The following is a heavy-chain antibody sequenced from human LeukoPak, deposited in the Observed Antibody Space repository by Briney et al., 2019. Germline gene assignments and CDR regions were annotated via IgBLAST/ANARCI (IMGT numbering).Heavy chain of an antibody. CDR2: INPNSGGT. CDR1: GYTFTGYY. J-gene: IGHJ4*02. D-gene: IGHD4-17*01. V-gene: IGHV1-2*02. Sequence: SVKVSCKASGYTFTGYYMHRVRQAPGQGLEWMGWINPNSGGTNYAQKFQGRVTMTRDTSISTAYMELSRLRSDDTAVYYCAIYYGDYLSPYYFDYWGQGTLVTVSS. CDR3: AIYYGDYLSPYYFDY.